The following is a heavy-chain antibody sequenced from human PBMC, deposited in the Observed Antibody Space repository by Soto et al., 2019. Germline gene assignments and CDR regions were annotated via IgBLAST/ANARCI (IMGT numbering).Heavy chain of an antibody. CDR1: GFTFTNYW. CDR2: IKEDESEK. CDR3: ATPMWGWYGY. D-gene: IGHD6-19*01. V-gene: IGHV3-7*02. Sequence: EVQLVESGGGLVQPGGSLRLSCVASGFTFTNYWMSWVRQVPGKGLEWLANIKEDESEKYYLDSVKGRFTVSRDNAKNSLYLQMNSLRVEDTAIYYCATPMWGWYGYWGQGTLVTVSS. J-gene: IGHJ4*02.